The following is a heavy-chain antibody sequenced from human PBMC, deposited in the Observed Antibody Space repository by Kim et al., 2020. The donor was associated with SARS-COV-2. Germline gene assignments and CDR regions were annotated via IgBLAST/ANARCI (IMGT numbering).Heavy chain of an antibody. CDR3: ARTHEHYDSWYYH. Sequence: SETLSLTCNVSGGSMNRDDTCWSWIRQSPGKGLEWIGYTYYSGVTLYNPSLKSRLTISVDKSNNQFSLTLSSVTAADTAVYYCARTHEHYDSWYYHWGPGTLVPVSS. CDR1: GGSMNRDDTC. V-gene: IGHV4-30-4*01. J-gene: IGHJ5*02. D-gene: IGHD3-9*01. CDR2: TYYSGVT.